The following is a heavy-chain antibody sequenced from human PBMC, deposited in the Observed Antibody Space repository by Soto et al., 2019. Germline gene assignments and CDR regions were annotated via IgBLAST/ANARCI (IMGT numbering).Heavy chain of an antibody. J-gene: IGHJ4*02. CDR2: IYHSGST. CDR1: GGSISSGCYS. V-gene: IGHV4-30-2*01. Sequence: PSETLSLTCAVSGGSISSGCYSWSWIRQPPGKGLEWIGYIYHSGSTYYNPSLKSRVTISVDRSKNQFSLKLSSVTAADTAVYYCARSLWGNNFDYWGQGTLVTVSS. D-gene: IGHD3-16*01. CDR3: ARSLWGNNFDY.